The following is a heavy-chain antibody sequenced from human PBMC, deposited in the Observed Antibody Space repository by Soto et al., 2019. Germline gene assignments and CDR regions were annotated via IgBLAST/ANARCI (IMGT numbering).Heavy chain of an antibody. CDR3: AKDQARDSNIVVVVAATVDY. J-gene: IGHJ4*02. CDR1: GSTFSSYA. Sequence: GGSLRLSCAASGSTFSSYAMSWVRQAPGKGLEWVSAISGSGGSTYYADSVKGRFTISRDNSKNTLYLQMNSLRAEDTAVYYCAKDQARDSNIVVVVAATVDYWGQGTLVTVSS. D-gene: IGHD2-15*01. CDR2: ISGSGGST. V-gene: IGHV3-23*01.